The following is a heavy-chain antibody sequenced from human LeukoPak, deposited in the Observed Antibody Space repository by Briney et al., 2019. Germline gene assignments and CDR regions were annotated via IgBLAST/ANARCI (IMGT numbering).Heavy chain of an antibody. Sequence: SVKVSCKASGGTFSDYTISWVRQAPGQGLEWMGRIIPTLGVVNYAEKFQGRVTISADKSANTAYMELSTLRSDDTAVYYCAGTTRFRGLIITPYFFDYWGQGTLVTVSS. CDR1: GGTFSDYT. CDR3: AGTTRFRGLIITPYFFDY. D-gene: IGHD3-10*01. J-gene: IGHJ4*02. V-gene: IGHV1-69*02. CDR2: IIPTLGVV.